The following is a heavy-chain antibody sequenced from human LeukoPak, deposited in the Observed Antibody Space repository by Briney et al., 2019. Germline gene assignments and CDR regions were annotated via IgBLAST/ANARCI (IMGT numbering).Heavy chain of an antibody. CDR2: ISAGGGRT. Sequence: PGGSLRLSCAASGFTFDDYGMSWVRQAPGKGLEWVSGISAGGGRTFYADSVKGRFTISRDNSKNTLYLQMNSLKAEDSAMYYCAKDPTDFDDSGQTYFDYWGQGTLVTVSS. V-gene: IGHV3-23*01. CDR1: GFTFDDYG. J-gene: IGHJ4*02. CDR3: AKDPTDFDDSGQTYFDY. D-gene: IGHD3-22*01.